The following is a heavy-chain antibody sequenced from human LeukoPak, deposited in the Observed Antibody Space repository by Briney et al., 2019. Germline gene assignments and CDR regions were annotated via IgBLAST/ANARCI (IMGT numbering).Heavy chain of an antibody. CDR2: IKQDGSEK. J-gene: IGHJ4*02. Sequence: GGSLRLSCAASGFTFSSYAMSWVRQAPGKGLEWVANIKQDGSEKYYADSVKGRFTISRDNSKNTLYLQMNSLRAEDTAVYYCARDLEGYLAAAFRYYFDYWGQGTLVTVSS. CDR1: GFTFSSYA. CDR3: ARDLEGYLAAAFRYYFDY. V-gene: IGHV3-7*01. D-gene: IGHD6-13*01.